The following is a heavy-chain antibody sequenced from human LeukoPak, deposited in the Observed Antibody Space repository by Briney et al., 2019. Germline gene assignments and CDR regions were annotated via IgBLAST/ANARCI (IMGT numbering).Heavy chain of an antibody. CDR2: TNPNSGNT. Sequence: ASVKVSCKASGYTFTGYYMHWVRQAPGQGLEWMGLTNPNSGNTNYAQKFQGRVTMTRDTSINTAYMELRSDDTAVYYCARGAHSGSYFLIDYWGQGTLVTVSS. J-gene: IGHJ4*02. CDR1: GYTFTGYY. CDR3: ARGAHSGSYFLIDY. V-gene: IGHV1-2*02. D-gene: IGHD1-26*01.